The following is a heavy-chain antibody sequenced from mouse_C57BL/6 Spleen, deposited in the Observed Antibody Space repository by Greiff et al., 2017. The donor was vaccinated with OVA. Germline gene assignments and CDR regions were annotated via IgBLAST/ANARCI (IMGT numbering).Heavy chain of an antibody. D-gene: IGHD1-1*01. CDR2: IDPSDSYT. V-gene: IGHV1-69*01. Sequence: QVQLQQPGAELVMPGASVKLSCKASGYTFTSYWMHWVKQRPGQGLEWIGEIDPSDSYTNYNQKFKGKSTLTVGKSSSTAYMQLSSLTSEDSAVYYCRITTVVAPHYFDYWGQGTTLTVSS. CDR3: RITTVVAPHYFDY. J-gene: IGHJ2*01. CDR1: GYTFTSYW.